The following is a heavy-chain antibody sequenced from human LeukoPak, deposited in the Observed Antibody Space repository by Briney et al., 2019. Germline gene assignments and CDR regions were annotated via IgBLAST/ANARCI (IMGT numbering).Heavy chain of an antibody. Sequence: SGGSLRLSCAASGFTFSSYGMHWVRQAPGKGLEWVAVIWYDGSNKFYADSVKGRFTISRDNSKNTLYLQMNSLRAEDTAVYYCARGGELPSAFDYWGQGTLVTVSS. CDR3: ARGGELPSAFDY. CDR2: IWYDGSNK. CDR1: GFTFSSYG. V-gene: IGHV3-33*01. D-gene: IGHD1-26*01. J-gene: IGHJ4*02.